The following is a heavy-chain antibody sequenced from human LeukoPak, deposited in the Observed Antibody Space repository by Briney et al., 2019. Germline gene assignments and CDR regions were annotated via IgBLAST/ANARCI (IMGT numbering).Heavy chain of an antibody. J-gene: IGHJ4*02. V-gene: IGHV3-48*03. D-gene: IGHD4/OR15-4a*01. CDR2: ISSSGSTI. CDR3: VISTIIRPPGSFGY. Sequence: GGSLRLSCAASGFTFSSYEMNWVRQAPGKGLEWVSYISSSGSTIYYADSVKGRSTISRDNSKNTLHLQMSSLRAEDTAVYYCVISTIIRPPGSFGYWGQGTLVTVSS. CDR1: GFTFSSYE.